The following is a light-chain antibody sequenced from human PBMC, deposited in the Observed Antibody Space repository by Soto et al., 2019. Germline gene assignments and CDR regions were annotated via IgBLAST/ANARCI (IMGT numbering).Light chain of an antibody. V-gene: IGKV1-39*01. J-gene: IGKJ5*01. Sequence: DIQMTQSPSSLSASVGDRITITCRASQSISTYLNWYQQRPGRAPKLLIYEAPSLQSGVPSRFSGSGSGTDFTLTVNSLQPEDFATYYCQQGYTSAITFGQGTRLEIK. CDR2: EAP. CDR1: QSISTY. CDR3: QQGYTSAIT.